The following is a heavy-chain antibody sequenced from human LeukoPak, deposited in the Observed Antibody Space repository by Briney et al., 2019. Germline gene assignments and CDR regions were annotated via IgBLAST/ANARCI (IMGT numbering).Heavy chain of an antibody. V-gene: IGHV4-39*07. CDR3: AREMVLRFLEWRYGMDV. J-gene: IGHJ6*02. Sequence: KPSETLSLTCTVSGGSISGSSYYWGWIRQPPGKGLEWIGSIYYSGSTYYNPSLKSRVTISVDTSKNQFSLKLSSVTAADTAVYYCAREMVLRFLEWRYGMDVWGQGTTVTVSS. CDR1: GGSISGSSYY. D-gene: IGHD3-3*01. CDR2: IYYSGST.